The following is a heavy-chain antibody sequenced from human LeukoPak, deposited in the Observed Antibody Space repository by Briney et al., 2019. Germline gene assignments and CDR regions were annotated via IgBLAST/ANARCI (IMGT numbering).Heavy chain of an antibody. Sequence: PGGSLRLSCAASGFTFSHYGMHWVRQAPGKGLEWVVVIWYDGTNKYYSDSVKGRFTIYRDDSQNRVYLQMNSLRADDTALYYCAKDAQRGFDYSNSLEYWGQGALVTVSS. J-gene: IGHJ4*02. CDR2: IWYDGTNK. CDR3: AKDAQRGFDYSNSLEY. V-gene: IGHV3-33*06. D-gene: IGHD4-11*01. CDR1: GFTFSHYG.